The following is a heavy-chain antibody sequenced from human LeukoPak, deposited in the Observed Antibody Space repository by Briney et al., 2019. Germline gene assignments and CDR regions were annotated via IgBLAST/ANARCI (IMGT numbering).Heavy chain of an antibody. D-gene: IGHD3-10*01. V-gene: IGHV3-21*06. J-gene: IGHJ4*02. Sequence: GGSLRLSCAASGFTFSSYSMNWVRQAPGKGLEWVSSITGSGPYMLYADSVKHRFTISRDNTKNLLYLEMNSLRAEDTAMYFCVRDVGAVRGEVYFDYWGQGTLVTVSS. CDR3: VRDVGAVRGEVYFDY. CDR2: ITGSGPYM. CDR1: GFTFSSYS.